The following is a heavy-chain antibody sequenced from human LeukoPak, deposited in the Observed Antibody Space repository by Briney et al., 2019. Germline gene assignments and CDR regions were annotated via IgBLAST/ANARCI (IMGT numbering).Heavy chain of an antibody. D-gene: IGHD3-10*01. V-gene: IGHV3-21*06. J-gene: IGHJ4*02. Sequence: GGSLRLSCAASGFTFSSYSMNWVRQAPGKGLEWVSSITGSGPYMLYADSVKHRFTISRDNTKNLLYLEMNSLRAEDTAMYFCVRDVGAVRGEVYFDYWGQGTLVTVSS. CDR3: VRDVGAVRGEVYFDY. CDR2: ITGSGPYM. CDR1: GFTFSSYS.